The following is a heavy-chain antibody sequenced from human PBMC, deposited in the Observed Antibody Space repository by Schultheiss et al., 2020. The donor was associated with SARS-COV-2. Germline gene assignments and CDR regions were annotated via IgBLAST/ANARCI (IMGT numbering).Heavy chain of an antibody. V-gene: IGHV3-23*01. CDR2: ISGSGGST. CDR3: ARDYDFWSGYFDY. J-gene: IGHJ4*02. D-gene: IGHD3-3*01. Sequence: GGSLRLSCAASGFTFSSYAMSWVRQAPGKGLEWVSAISGSGGSTYYADSVKGRFTISRDNAKNSLYLQMNSLRAEDTAVYYCARDYDFWSGYFDYWGQGTLVTVSS. CDR1: GFTFSSYA.